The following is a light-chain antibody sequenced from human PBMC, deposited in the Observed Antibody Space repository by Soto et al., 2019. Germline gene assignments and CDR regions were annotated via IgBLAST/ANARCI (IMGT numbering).Light chain of an antibody. CDR3: QQYGSSPGYT. J-gene: IGKJ2*01. Sequence: EIVLTQSPGTLSLSPGERATLSCRASQSVSSSYLAWYQQKPGQAPRLLIYGASSRATGIPDRFSGSGSGTDITLTISRLEPEYFAVYYCQQYGSSPGYTFGQGTKLEIK. V-gene: IGKV3-20*01. CDR2: GAS. CDR1: QSVSSSY.